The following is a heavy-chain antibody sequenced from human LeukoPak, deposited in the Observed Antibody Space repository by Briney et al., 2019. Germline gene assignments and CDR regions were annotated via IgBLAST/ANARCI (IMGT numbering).Heavy chain of an antibody. CDR2: ISGRSDDI. CDR3: ARRGYHDYSGFDY. Sequence: RPGGSLRLSCAASGFTFSIYVMNWVRQAPGKGLEWVSSISGRSDDIYYADSVQGRFTISRDNSKNSLYLQMKSLRAEDTALYYCARRGYHDYSGFDYWGQGTLVTVSS. J-gene: IGHJ4*02. V-gene: IGHV3-21*01. D-gene: IGHD1-26*01. CDR1: GFTFSIYV.